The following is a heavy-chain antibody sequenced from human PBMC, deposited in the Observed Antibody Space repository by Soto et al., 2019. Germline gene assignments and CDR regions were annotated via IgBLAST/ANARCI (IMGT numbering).Heavy chain of an antibody. J-gene: IGHJ5*02. CDR1: GGTVASSHW. CDR3: VRALGSRFMEWPRFDP. D-gene: IGHD3-3*01. V-gene: IGHV4-4*02. CDR2: VYHTGDT. Sequence: SETLSLTCGVSGGTVASSHWWSWVRQSPGGGLEWIGNVYHTGDTNFNPSLQSRVTIPVDKSNNQFSLRLNSLAAADTAVYYCVRALGSRFMEWPRFDPWGQGRLVTVSS.